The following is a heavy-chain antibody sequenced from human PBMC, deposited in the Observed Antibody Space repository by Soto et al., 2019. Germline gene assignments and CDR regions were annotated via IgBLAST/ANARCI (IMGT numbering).Heavy chain of an antibody. J-gene: IGHJ4*02. CDR3: AKDTLVWNYDLGFDY. CDR1: GFTFSSYG. D-gene: IGHD1-7*01. Sequence: PGGSLRLSCAASGFTFSSYGMHWVRQAPGKGLEWVAVISYDGSNKYYADSVKGRFTISRDNSKNTLYLQMNSLRAEDTAVYYCAKDTLVWNYDLGFDYWGQGTLVTVSS. V-gene: IGHV3-30*18. CDR2: ISYDGSNK.